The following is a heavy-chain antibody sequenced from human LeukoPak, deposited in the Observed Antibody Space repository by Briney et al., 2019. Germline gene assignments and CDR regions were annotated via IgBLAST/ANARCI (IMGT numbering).Heavy chain of an antibody. D-gene: IGHD3-22*01. CDR3: ARGEGYYDSSGYYPFDY. Sequence: PGGSLRLSCAASGFTFSSYEMNWVRQAPGKGLEWVSYISSSGSTIYYADSVKGRFTISRDNAKNSLYLQMNSLRAEDTAVYYCARGEGYYDSSGYYPFDYWGQGTLVTVSS. J-gene: IGHJ4*02. CDR1: GFTFSSYE. CDR2: ISSSGSTI. V-gene: IGHV3-48*03.